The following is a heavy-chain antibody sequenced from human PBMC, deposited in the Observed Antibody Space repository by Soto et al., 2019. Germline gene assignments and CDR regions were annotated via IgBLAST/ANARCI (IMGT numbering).Heavy chain of an antibody. CDR3: AKDPIRTVTIESGYFDY. D-gene: IGHD4-17*01. CDR2: ISYDGSNK. J-gene: IGHJ4*02. CDR1: GFTFSSYG. V-gene: IGHV3-30*18. Sequence: GGSLRLSCSASGFTFSSYGMHWVRQAPGKGLEWVAVISYDGSNKYYADSVKGRFTISRDNSKNTLYLQMNSLRAEDTAVYYCAKDPIRTVTIESGYFDYWGQGTLVTVSS.